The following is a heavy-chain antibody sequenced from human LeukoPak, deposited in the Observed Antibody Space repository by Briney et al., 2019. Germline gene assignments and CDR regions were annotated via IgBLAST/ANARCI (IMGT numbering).Heavy chain of an antibody. J-gene: IGHJ4*02. CDR2: VSYDGNNK. Sequence: GGSLRLSCAASGFTFSTYAMHWVRQAPGKGLEWVAVVSYDGNNKYYADSVKGRFTISRDNSKNTLYLQMNSLRAEDTAVYYCARDRVVIITGIDYWGQGTLVTVSS. D-gene: IGHD3-22*01. CDR3: ARDRVVIITGIDY. CDR1: GFTFSTYA. V-gene: IGHV3-30-3*01.